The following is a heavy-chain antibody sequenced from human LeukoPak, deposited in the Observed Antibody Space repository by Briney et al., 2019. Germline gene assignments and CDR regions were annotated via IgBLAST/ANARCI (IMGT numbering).Heavy chain of an antibody. V-gene: IGHV3-23*01. Sequence: PGGSLRLSCAASGFTVSGYSMSWVRQAPGKGLEWVSAISGSGSYTDYADSVKGRFTISKDNSENTLYMRMSSLRAEDTAVYYCAKRRYDSSGHFDSWGQGTLVTVSS. D-gene: IGHD3-22*01. J-gene: IGHJ4*02. CDR1: GFTVSGYS. CDR2: ISGSGSYT. CDR3: AKRRYDSSGHFDS.